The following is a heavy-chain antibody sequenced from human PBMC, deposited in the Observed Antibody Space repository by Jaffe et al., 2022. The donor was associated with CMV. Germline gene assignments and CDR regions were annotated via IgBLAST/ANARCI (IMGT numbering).Heavy chain of an antibody. D-gene: IGHD3-22*01. V-gene: IGHV5-51*01. CDR3: ARPTYYYDSSGYRHDAFDI. J-gene: IGHJ3*02. CDR1: GYSFTSYW. CDR2: IYPGDSDT. Sequence: EVQLVQSGAEVKKPGESLKISCKGSGYSFTSYWIGWVRQMPGKGLEWMGIIYPGDSDTRYSPSFQGQVTISADKSISTAYLQWSSLKASDTAMYYCARPTYYYDSSGYRHDAFDIWGQGTMVTVSS.